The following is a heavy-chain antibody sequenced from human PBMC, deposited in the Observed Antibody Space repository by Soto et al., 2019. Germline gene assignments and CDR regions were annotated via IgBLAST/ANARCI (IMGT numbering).Heavy chain of an antibody. Sequence: EVHLVDSGGALVQPGVSLRISWVVSGFNCRGYWMSWVRQAPGKGLEWVATMNEDGSEIYYVGSVKGRFEISRDNDENSLHLQMNYVSDEDTGVYFCARYVGFDYANWGQRTLVTVAS. V-gene: IGHV3-7*01. CDR2: MNEDGSEI. CDR3: ARYVGFDYAN. D-gene: IGHD2-2*01. J-gene: IGHJ4*02. CDR1: GFNCRGYW.